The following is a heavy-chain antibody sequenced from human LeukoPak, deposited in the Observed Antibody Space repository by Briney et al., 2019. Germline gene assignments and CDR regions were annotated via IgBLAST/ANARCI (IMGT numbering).Heavy chain of an antibody. J-gene: IGHJ4*02. CDR3: AKDRNYDFWSGYLPLDY. D-gene: IGHD3-3*01. CDR2: ISYDGSNK. Sequence: GGSLRLSCAASGFTFSSYGMHWVRQAPGKGLEWVAVISYDGSNKYYADSVKGRFTISRDNSKNTLYLQMNSLGAEDTAVYYCAKDRNYDFWSGYLPLDYWGQGTLVTVSS. V-gene: IGHV3-30*18. CDR1: GFTFSSYG.